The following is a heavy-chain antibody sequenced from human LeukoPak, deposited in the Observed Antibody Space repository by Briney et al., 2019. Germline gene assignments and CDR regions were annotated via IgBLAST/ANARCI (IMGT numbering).Heavy chain of an antibody. CDR2: ISGSSGST. CDR3: AKDRAYYASGSIIDY. Sequence: GGSLRLSCAASGFTFSNYAITWVRQAPGKGLEWISGISGSSGSTYYADSVKGRFTISRDNSKNTLYLQMNSLRAEDTAVYYCAKDRAYYASGSIIDYWGQGTLVTASS. V-gene: IGHV3-23*01. D-gene: IGHD3-10*01. J-gene: IGHJ4*02. CDR1: GFTFSNYA.